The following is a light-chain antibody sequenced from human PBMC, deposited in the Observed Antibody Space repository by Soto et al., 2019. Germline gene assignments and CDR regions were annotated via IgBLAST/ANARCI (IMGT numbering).Light chain of an antibody. V-gene: IGKV1-5*03. CDR1: QSIAIW. J-gene: IGKJ1*01. Sequence: DIPMTQSPSTLSASVGDRVTITCRASQSIAIWLAWYQQKPGKAPKLLIYKASNLQNGVPSRFSGSGSGTEFTLTISSLQPDDFATYYCQQYDDYPRTFGQGTKVEI. CDR3: QQYDDYPRT. CDR2: KAS.